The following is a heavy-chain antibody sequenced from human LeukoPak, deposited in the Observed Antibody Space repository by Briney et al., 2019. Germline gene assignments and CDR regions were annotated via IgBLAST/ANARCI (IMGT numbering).Heavy chain of an antibody. V-gene: IGHV3-30*02. D-gene: IGHD4-23*01. Sequence: GGSLGLSCAASGFTFSSYGMHWVRQAPGKGLEWVAFIRYDGSNKYYADSVKGRFTISRDNSKNTLYLQMNSLRAEDTAVYYCAKTLSSCGGSDYWGQGTLVTVSS. CDR3: AKTLSSCGGSDY. CDR2: IRYDGSNK. J-gene: IGHJ4*02. CDR1: GFTFSSYG.